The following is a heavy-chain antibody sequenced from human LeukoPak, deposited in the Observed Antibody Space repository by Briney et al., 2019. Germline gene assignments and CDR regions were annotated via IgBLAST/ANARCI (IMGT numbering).Heavy chain of an antibody. D-gene: IGHD2-15*01. J-gene: IGHJ4*02. Sequence: PGGSLRLSCAASGFTFSSNSMSWVRQAPGEGLEWVSGINYSGDATYYVDSVKGRFTISRDNSKNTLYLQMNSLRAEDTAIYYCAKGYCSGGNCYQYFDYWGQGTLVTVAS. CDR1: GFTFSSNS. CDR2: INYSGDAT. V-gene: IGHV3-23*01. CDR3: AKGYCSGGNCYQYFDY.